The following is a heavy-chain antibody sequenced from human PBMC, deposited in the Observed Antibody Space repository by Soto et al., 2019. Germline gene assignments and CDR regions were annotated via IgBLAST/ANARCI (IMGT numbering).Heavy chain of an antibody. CDR1: GDSISSINNY. V-gene: IGHV4-30-4*01. CDR2: ISYSGTT. Sequence: QTLSLTCTVSGDSISSINNYWSWIRQPPGEGLEWIGFISYSGTTSYSPSLKSRVAISLDTSKNQFSLSLNFVTAADTAVYYCARGRGYSYGLDPWGQGSLVTVSS. J-gene: IGHJ5*02. D-gene: IGHD5-18*01. CDR3: ARGRGYSYGLDP.